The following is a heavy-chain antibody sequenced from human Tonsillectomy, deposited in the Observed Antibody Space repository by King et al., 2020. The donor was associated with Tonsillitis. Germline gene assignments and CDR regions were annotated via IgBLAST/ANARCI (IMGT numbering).Heavy chain of an antibody. V-gene: IGHV1-69*01. Sequence: VQLVQSGAEVKKPGSSVKVSCKASGGIFKSYAFNWVRHAPGQGLEWMGGIVPILPTPHYAQQFQGRVTITADDSTGTAYMELSGLRSEDTAVYFCASDKAEFWSGAAFDYWGQGTLVTVSS. CDR3: ASDKAEFWSGAAFDY. J-gene: IGHJ4*02. CDR1: GGIFKSYA. CDR2: IVPILPTP. D-gene: IGHD3-3*01.